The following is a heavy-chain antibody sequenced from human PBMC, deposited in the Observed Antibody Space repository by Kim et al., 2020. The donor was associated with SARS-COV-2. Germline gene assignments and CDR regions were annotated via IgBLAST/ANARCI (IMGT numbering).Heavy chain of an antibody. D-gene: IGHD4-17*01. V-gene: IGHV1-8*01. CDR2: T. J-gene: IGHJ1*01. Sequence: TGYAPKFQGRVTMTRNTSISTAYMGLSSLRSEDTAVYYCARNLYATGYFQDWGQGTLVTVSS. CDR3: ARNLYATGYFQD.